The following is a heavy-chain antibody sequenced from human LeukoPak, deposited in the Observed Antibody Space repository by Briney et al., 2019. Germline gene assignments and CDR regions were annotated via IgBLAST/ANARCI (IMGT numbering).Heavy chain of an antibody. V-gene: IGHV3-20*04. D-gene: IGHD2-2*01. CDR3: ARAPITSPFYFDY. Sequence: GGSLRLSCAASGFTFSSYWMHWVRQAPGKGLEWVSGINWSGGSTGYADPLRGRFTISRDNAKNSLYLQMDSLRAEDTALYYCARAPITSPFYFDYWGQGTLVTVSS. J-gene: IGHJ4*02. CDR2: INWSGGST. CDR1: GFTFSSYW.